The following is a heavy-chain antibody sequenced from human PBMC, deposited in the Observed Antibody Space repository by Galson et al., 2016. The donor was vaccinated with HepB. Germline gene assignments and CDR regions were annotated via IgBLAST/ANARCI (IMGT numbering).Heavy chain of an antibody. J-gene: IGHJ4*02. Sequence: SVKVSCKASGYTFTRYSLHWVRQAPGQRLEWMGWINAGNGNSKNSQKFQGRVTITRDTSASTAYMELSSLRSEDTAVYYCARIERDFDYWGQGTLVTVSS. CDR3: ARIERDFDY. CDR1: GYTFTRYS. CDR2: INAGNGNS. V-gene: IGHV1-3*01.